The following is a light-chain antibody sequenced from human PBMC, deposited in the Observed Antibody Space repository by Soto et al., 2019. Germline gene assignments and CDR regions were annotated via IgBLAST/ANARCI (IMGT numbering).Light chain of an antibody. Sequence: DIVMTQSPVSLPVTPGEPASISCRSNQSPLHSNVHNCLDWHLQKPGQSPQLLIYLCSNWASGVPYRFSGSGSANVITLNMSRVEAEDVRVYYCTQSLQSPVTFGSRTEVVSK. CDR1: QSPLHSNVHNC. J-gene: IGKJ4*01. CDR2: LCS. CDR3: TQSLQSPVT. V-gene: IGKV2-28*01.